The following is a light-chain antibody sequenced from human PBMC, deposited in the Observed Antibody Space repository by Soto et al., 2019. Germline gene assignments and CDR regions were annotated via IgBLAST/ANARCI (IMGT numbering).Light chain of an antibody. V-gene: IGKV1-6*02. CDR1: QDIGND. CDR2: AAS. J-gene: IGKJ1*01. CDR3: LQDYTYPWT. Sequence: IQMTQSPSSLSSSVRDRVTLTCRASQDIGNDLGWYQQKPGKAPNLLSYAASSLRSGVPSRFRGSGSGTHFTLTINSLQAEDSETYFCLQDYTYPWTFGQGTKVDIK.